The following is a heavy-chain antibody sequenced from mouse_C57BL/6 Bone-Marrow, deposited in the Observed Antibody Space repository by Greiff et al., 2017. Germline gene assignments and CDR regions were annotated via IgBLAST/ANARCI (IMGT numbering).Heavy chain of an antibody. D-gene: IGHD2-4*01. CDR3: APPYDYDDYAMDY. V-gene: IGHV1-66*01. Sequence: VQLVESGPELVKPGASVKISCKASGYSFTSYYIHWVKQRPGQGLEWIGWIYPGSGNTKYNEKFKGKATLTADTSSSTAYMQLSSLTSEDSAVYYCAPPYDYDDYAMDYWGQGTSVTVSS. CDR1: GYSFTSYY. CDR2: IYPGSGNT. J-gene: IGHJ4*01.